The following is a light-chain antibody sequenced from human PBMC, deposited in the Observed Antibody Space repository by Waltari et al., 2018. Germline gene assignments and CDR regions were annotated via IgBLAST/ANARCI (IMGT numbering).Light chain of an antibody. CDR2: SHN. Sequence: QSVLTQPPSVSGAPGQRVTISCSGSRSNIGQNNVNWYQQVPGTAPKPLIFSHNQRSAGVPDRFSGSKSGTSASLAISGLQSEDEADYFCAAWDDSLNGLFGGGTKLTVL. CDR1: RSNIGQNN. J-gene: IGLJ2*01. V-gene: IGLV1-44*01. CDR3: AAWDDSLNGL.